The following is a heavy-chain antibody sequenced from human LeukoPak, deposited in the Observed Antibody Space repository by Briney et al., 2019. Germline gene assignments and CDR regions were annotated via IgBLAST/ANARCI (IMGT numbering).Heavy chain of an antibody. CDR1: GGSISSYS. V-gene: IGHV4-59*08. Sequence: SETLSLTCIVSGGSISSYSWNWIRQSPGKGLEWFGYISHSGTTSYNSSLKSRVTISVDTSKNQLSLKLTSVTAADTAVYYCARWDDSAWGFGNWGPGTLVTVSS. J-gene: IGHJ4*02. CDR3: ARWDDSAWGFGN. D-gene: IGHD6-19*01. CDR2: ISHSGTT.